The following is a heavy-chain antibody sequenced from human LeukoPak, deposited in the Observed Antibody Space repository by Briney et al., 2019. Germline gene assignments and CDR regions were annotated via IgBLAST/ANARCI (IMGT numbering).Heavy chain of an antibody. D-gene: IGHD4-11*01. V-gene: IGHV1-69*01. Sequence: ASVKVSCKASGGTFSSYAISWVRQAPGQGLEWMGGIIPIFGTAIYAQKFQGRVTITADESTSTAYMELSSLRSEDTAVYYCATLTSGPRDYYYYMDVWGKGTTVTVSS. J-gene: IGHJ6*03. CDR2: IIPIFGTA. CDR3: ATLTSGPRDYYYYMDV. CDR1: GGTFSSYA.